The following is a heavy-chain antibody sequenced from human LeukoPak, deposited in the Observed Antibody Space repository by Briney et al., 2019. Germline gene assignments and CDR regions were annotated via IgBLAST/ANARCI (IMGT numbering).Heavy chain of an antibody. CDR2: FDPEAGET. CDR3: ATSVDAPKNYYYYYYMDV. Sequence: ASVKVSCKASGHTLTSYAMNWVRQAPGQGLEWMRGFDPEAGETTNSQKCQRRVTMNGDTSTDTAYMELSSLRSEDTAVYYCATSVDAPKNYYYYYYMDVWGKGTTVTVSS. J-gene: IGHJ6*03. CDR1: GHTLTSYA. V-gene: IGHV1-24*01. D-gene: IGHD2-8*01.